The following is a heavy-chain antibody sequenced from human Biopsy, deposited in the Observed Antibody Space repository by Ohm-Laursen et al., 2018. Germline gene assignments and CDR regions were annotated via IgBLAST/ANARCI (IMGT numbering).Heavy chain of an antibody. CDR1: GGSISIGGSY. J-gene: IGHJ4*02. CDR3: ARDRGQNYFDY. Sequence: SDTLSLTCTVSGGSISIGGSYWSWIRQHPGRGLEWIGYIYYNGNTNYNPSLKSRVSMSVDTSKNQFSLKLSSVIVADTAVYFCARDRGQNYFDYWGQGIPVTVSS. CDR2: IYYNGNT. V-gene: IGHV4-31*03.